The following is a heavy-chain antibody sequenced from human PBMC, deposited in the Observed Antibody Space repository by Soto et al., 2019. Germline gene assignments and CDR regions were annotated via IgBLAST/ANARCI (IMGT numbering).Heavy chain of an antibody. CDR2: TYYRSKWYN. CDR1: GDSVSSNSAA. Sequence: SQTLSLTCAISGDSVSSNSAAWNWIRQSPSRGLEWLGRTYYRSKWYNDYAVSVKSRITINPDTSKNQFSLQLNSVTPEDTAVYYCAKGTIFRLPDKQNDRYTYYIYIRAKRTTVTVS. D-gene: IGHD3-3*01. V-gene: IGHV6-1*01. CDR3: AKGTIFRLPDKQNDRYTYYIYI. J-gene: IGHJ6*03.